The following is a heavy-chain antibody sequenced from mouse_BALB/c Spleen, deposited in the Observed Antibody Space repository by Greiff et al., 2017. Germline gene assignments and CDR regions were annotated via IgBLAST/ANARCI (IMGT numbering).Heavy chain of an antibody. J-gene: IGHJ4*01. CDR3: TRETGGMDY. CDR1: GFTFSSYT. D-gene: IGHD4-1*01. CDR2: ISSGGSYT. V-gene: IGHV5-6-4*01. Sequence: EVQRVESGGGLVKPGGSLKLSCAASGFTFSSYTMSWVRQTPEKRLEWVATISSGGSYTYYPDSVKGRFTISRDNAKNTLYLQMSSLKSEDTAMYYCTRETGGMDYWGQGTSVTVSS.